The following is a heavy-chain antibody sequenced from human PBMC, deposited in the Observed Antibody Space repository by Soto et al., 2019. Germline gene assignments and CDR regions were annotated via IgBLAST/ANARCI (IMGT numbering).Heavy chain of an antibody. CDR1: GYTFTSYA. CDR3: ARWGALDYGDYVAFDY. J-gene: IGHJ4*02. D-gene: IGHD4-17*01. Sequence: QVQLVQSGAEVKKPGASVKVSCKASGYTFTSYAMHWVRQAPGQRLEWMGWINAGNGNTKYSQKFQGRVTITRDTXAXXAYMELSSLRSEDTAVYYCARWGALDYGDYVAFDYWGQGTLVTVSS. CDR2: INAGNGNT. V-gene: IGHV1-3*01.